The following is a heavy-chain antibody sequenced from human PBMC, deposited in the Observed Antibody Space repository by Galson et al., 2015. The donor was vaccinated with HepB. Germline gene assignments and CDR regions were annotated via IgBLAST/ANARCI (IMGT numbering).Heavy chain of an antibody. V-gene: IGHV3-7*03. CDR2: IKQDGSEK. Sequence: SLRLSCAASGFTFSSYWMSWVRQAPGKGLEWVANIKQDGSEKYYVDSVKGRFTISRDNAKNSLYLQMNSLRAEDTAVYYCARELYSNIKGDAFDIWGQGTMVTVSS. J-gene: IGHJ3*02. CDR3: ARELYSNIKGDAFDI. CDR1: GFTFSSYW. D-gene: IGHD4-11*01.